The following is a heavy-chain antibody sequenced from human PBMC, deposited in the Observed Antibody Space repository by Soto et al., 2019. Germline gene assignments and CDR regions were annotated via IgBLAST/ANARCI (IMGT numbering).Heavy chain of an antibody. CDR1: GGSISSDGSY. CDR3: ARGLAAAGIFGFGP. D-gene: IGHD6-13*01. Sequence: SETLSLTCTVSGGSISSDGSYWSWIRQHPGKGLEWIGCLFYSGSTYYNPSLKSRVTISVDTSKNQFSLKLSSVTAADTAVYYCARGLAAAGIFGFGPLGQGNLVTGS. CDR2: LFYSGST. J-gene: IGHJ5*02. V-gene: IGHV4-31*03.